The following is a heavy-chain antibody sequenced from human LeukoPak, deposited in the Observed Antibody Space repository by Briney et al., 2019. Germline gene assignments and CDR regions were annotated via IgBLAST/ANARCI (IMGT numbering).Heavy chain of an antibody. D-gene: IGHD4-11*01. CDR3: TDGTTRDY. Sequence: GGSLRLSCAASGFRFSTYSMSWVRQARGRGPEWVATIKQDGSEKYYVDSVKGRFTISRDNARNSLYLQMDSLKPEDTAVYYCTDGTTRDYWGQGTLVTVSS. V-gene: IGHV3-7*01. CDR1: GFRFSTYS. J-gene: IGHJ4*02. CDR2: IKQDGSEK.